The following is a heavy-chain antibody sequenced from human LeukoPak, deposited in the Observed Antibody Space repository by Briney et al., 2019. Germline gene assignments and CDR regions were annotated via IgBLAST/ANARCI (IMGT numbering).Heavy chain of an antibody. CDR1: GYTFTSYD. D-gene: IGHD3-3*01. CDR2: MNPNSGNT. J-gene: IGHJ6*02. CDR3: ARSENFDFWSGYPYYYYGMDV. Sequence: ASVKVPCKASGYTFTSYDINWVRQATGRGLEWMGWMNPNSGNTGYAQKFQGRVTMTRNTSISTAYMELSSLRSEDTAVYYCARSENFDFWSGYPYYYYGMDVWGQGTTVTVSS. V-gene: IGHV1-8*01.